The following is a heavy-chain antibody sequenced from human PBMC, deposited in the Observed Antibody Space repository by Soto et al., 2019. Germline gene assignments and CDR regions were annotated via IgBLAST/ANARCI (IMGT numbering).Heavy chain of an antibody. D-gene: IGHD6-13*01. CDR2: IGPAGDT. J-gene: IGHJ4*02. Sequence: EVQLVESGGGLVQPGGSLRLSCAASGFTFSSYDMHWVRQPPGKGLEWVSAIGPAGDTYYPGSVQGRFTISRDNAKNSLYLQVNTLRAEDPAIYSCATGGWGSSWYEVGSRIDYWGQGTLVTVSS. CDR3: ATGGWGSSWYEVGSRIDY. V-gene: IGHV3-13*01. CDR1: GFTFSSYD.